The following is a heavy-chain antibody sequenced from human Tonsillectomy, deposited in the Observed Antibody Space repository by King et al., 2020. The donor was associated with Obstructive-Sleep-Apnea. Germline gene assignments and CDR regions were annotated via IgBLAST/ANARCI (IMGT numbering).Heavy chain of an antibody. D-gene: IGHD6-19*01. CDR1: GFTFTTYG. V-gene: IGHV3-30*18. CDR2: ISSDGSKK. CDR3: AKEGVYTSGWQDYGLDV. J-gene: IGHJ6*02. Sequence: VQLVESGGGVVQPGRSLKLSCAASGFTFTTYGIHWVRQAPGKGLEWVAVISSDGSKKYYADSVKGRFTISRDNSENTLHLQMSSLRAEDTAVYYCAKEGVYTSGWQDYGLDVWGQGTTVTVSS.